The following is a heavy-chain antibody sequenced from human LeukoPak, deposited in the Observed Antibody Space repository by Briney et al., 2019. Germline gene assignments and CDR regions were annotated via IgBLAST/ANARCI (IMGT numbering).Heavy chain of an antibody. CDR1: GFTFSSYD. CDR2: ISGSGGTT. V-gene: IGHV3-23*01. J-gene: IGHJ4*02. CDR3: AKTNGYYSD. D-gene: IGHD3-22*01. Sequence: GGSLRLSCAASGFTFSSYDMNWVRQAPGKGLEWVSCISGSGGTTYYADSVKGRFTISRDNSKNSLSLQVSRLRAEDTAVYYCAKTNGYYSDWGQGTLVTVSS.